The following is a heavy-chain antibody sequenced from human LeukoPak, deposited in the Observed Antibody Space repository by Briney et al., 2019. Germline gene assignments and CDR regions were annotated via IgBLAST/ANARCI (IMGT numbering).Heavy chain of an antibody. V-gene: IGHV1-2*02. J-gene: IGHJ3*02. CDR3: ASQYSYGDDDAFDI. D-gene: IGHD5-18*01. CDR1: GYTFTGYY. Sequence: ASVKVSCKASGYTFTGYYMHWVRQAPGQGLEGMGWINPNSGGTNYAQKFQGRVTMTRDTSISTAYMELSRLRSDDPAVYYCASQYSYGDDDAFDIWGQGTMVTVSS. CDR2: INPNSGGT.